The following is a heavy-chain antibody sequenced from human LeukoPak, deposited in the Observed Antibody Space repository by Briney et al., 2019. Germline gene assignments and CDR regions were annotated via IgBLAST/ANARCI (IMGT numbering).Heavy chain of an antibody. J-gene: IGHJ4*02. CDR3: ARDMPGEPSDY. D-gene: IGHD3-10*01. Sequence: GASVKVSCKASGGTFSSYAISWVRQAPGQGLEWMGWISAYNGNTNYAQKLQGRVTMTTDTSTSTAYMELRSLRSDDTAVYYCARDMPGEPSDYWGQGTLVTVSS. V-gene: IGHV1-18*01. CDR1: GGTFSSYA. CDR2: ISAYNGNT.